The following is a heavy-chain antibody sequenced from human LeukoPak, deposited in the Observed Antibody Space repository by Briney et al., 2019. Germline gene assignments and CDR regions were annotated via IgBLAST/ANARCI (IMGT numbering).Heavy chain of an antibody. V-gene: IGHV3-74*01. J-gene: IGHJ4*02. CDR2: INTDGGST. CDR1: GFTFSSYW. D-gene: IGHD6-6*01. CDR3: ARGGVYSTSAVDY. Sequence: GGSLRLSCAASGFTFSSYWMHWVRQAPGKGLLWVSRINTDGGSTTYADSVKGRFTISRDNAKNTLYLQMNSLRAEDTAVYYCARGGVYSTSAVDYWGQGTLVTVSS.